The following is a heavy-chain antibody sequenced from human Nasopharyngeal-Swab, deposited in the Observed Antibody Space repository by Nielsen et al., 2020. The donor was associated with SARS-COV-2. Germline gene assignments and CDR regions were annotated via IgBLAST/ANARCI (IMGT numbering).Heavy chain of an antibody. V-gene: IGHV3-23*01. Sequence: GESLKISCAASGFTFSSYAMSWVRQAPGKGLEWVSAISGSGGSTYYADSVKGRFTISRDNSKNTLYLQMNSLRAEDTAVYYCAKDLHWGGDYNYWGQGTPVTVSS. CDR3: AKDLHWGGDYNY. CDR1: GFTFSSYA. CDR2: ISGSGGST. D-gene: IGHD4-17*01. J-gene: IGHJ4*02.